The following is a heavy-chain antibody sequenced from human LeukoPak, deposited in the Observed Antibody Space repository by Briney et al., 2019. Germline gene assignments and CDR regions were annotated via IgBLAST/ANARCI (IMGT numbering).Heavy chain of an antibody. J-gene: IGHJ4*02. Sequence: SETLSLTCTVSGGSISSYYWSWIRQPPGKGLEWIGCIYYSGSTNYNPSFKSRVTISVDTSKNQFSLKLSSVTAADTAVYYCARALGRDYWGQGTLVTVSS. CDR2: IYYSGST. D-gene: IGHD3-16*02. CDR1: GGSISSYY. V-gene: IGHV4-59*01. CDR3: ARALGRDY.